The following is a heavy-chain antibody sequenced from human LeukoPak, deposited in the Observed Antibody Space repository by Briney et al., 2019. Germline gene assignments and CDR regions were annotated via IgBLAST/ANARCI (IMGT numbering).Heavy chain of an antibody. J-gene: IGHJ5*02. D-gene: IGHD1-26*01. CDR1: IDSFSNYH. Sequence: PSETLSLTCAVYIDSFSNYHWNWLRQTPSKGLEWIGEVNEVGGTNISPSLRNRVILSVDTSKNQFFLKLISVTVADTAVYYCARGQGATVPQVGKNWFDPWGQGTRVTVSS. CDR3: ARGQGATVPQVGKNWFDP. V-gene: IGHV4-34*01. CDR2: VNEVGGT.